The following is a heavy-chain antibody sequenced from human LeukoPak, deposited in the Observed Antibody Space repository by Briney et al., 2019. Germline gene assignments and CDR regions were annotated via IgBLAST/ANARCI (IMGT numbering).Heavy chain of an antibody. J-gene: IGHJ4*02. V-gene: IGHV3-30-3*01. CDR2: IEGDGIDK. CDR3: ARQGYTGTYYRPLDS. Sequence: GGALRLSCAASGFTFSANPMHWVRQAAGKGLEWVAIIEGDGIDKYYADSVKGRFTISRDNSKDTLYLQMDSLRDEDTAVYYCARQGYTGTYYRPLDSWGQGTLVSVSS. CDR1: GFTFSANP. D-gene: IGHD1-26*01.